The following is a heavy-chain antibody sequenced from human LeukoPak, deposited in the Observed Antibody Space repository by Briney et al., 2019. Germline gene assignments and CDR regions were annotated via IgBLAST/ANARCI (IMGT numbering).Heavy chain of an antibody. V-gene: IGHV3-74*01. CDR1: GFTFSSYW. J-gene: IGHJ4*02. CDR3: APQGSGSYYEGY. CDR2: INSDGSST. Sequence: GGSLRLSCAASGFTFSSYWMHWVRQAPGKGLVWVSRINSDGSSTSYADSVKGRFTISRDNAKNSLYLQMNSLRAEDTAVYYCAPQGSGSYYEGYWGQGTLVTVSS. D-gene: IGHD3-10*01.